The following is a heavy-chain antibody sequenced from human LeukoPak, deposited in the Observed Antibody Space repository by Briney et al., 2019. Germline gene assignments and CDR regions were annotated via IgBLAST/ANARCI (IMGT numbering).Heavy chain of an antibody. D-gene: IGHD3-22*01. V-gene: IGHV1-2*02. CDR1: GYTFTGYY. CDR2: INPNSGDT. CDR3: ARDRNYYDSSGPPQH. Sequence: ASVKVSCKASGYTFTGYYMHWVRQAPGQGLEWMGWINPNSGDTNYAQKFQGRVTMTRDTSISTAYMELSRLRSDDTAVYYCARDRNYYDSSGPPQHWDQGTLVTVSS. J-gene: IGHJ1*01.